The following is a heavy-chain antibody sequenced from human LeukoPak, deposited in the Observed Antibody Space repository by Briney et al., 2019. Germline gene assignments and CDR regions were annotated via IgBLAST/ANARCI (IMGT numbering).Heavy chain of an antibody. CDR2: IYYSGST. CDR3: ARLEDYYYYMDV. J-gene: IGHJ6*03. D-gene: IGHD3-3*01. CDR1: GGSISSSRYY. V-gene: IGHV4-39*07. Sequence: SETLSLTCTVSGGSISSSRYYWGWTPQPPGKGLGGIGSIYYSGSTYYNPSLKSRVTISVDTSKNQFSLKLSSVTAADTAVYYCARLEDYYYYMDVWGKGTTVTVSS.